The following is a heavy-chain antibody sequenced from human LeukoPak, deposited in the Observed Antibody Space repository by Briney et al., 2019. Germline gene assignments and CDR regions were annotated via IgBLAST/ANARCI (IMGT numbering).Heavy chain of an antibody. CDR3: AKGVGSTGSYFDC. J-gene: IGHJ4*02. V-gene: IGHV3-30*18. D-gene: IGHD1-26*01. CDR1: GFTFSSYG. Sequence: GGSLRPSCAASGFTFSSYGMHWVRQAPGKGLEWVAVTSYDGSNKYYADSVKGRFTISRDNSKNTQYLQMDSLRSKDTAVYYCAKGVGSTGSYFDCWGQGTLVTVSS. CDR2: TSYDGSNK.